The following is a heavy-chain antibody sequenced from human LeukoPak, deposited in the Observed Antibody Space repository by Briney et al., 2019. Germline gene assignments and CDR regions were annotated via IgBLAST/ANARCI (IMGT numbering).Heavy chain of an antibody. V-gene: IGHV1-46*01. D-gene: IGHD2-15*01. Sequence: ASVKVSCKASGDRFTKYCIHWVRQAPGQGLEWMGIINPSDGSTTYTQKFQGRVTMTTDTSTSTVNMELSSLRSEDTAVYYCAPSVRSGGSYYFDYWGQGSLVTVSS. J-gene: IGHJ4*02. CDR3: APSVRSGGSYYFDY. CDR1: GDRFTKYC. CDR2: INPSDGST.